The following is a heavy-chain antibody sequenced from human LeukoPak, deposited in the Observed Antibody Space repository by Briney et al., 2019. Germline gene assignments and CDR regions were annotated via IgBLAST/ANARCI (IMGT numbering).Heavy chain of an antibody. CDR1: GGSFSGYY. CDR2: INHSGST. CDR3: ARVGIAAADDY. J-gene: IGHJ4*02. D-gene: IGHD6-13*01. Sequence: PSETLSLTCAVYGGSFSGYYWSWIRQPPGKGLEWIGEINHSGSTNYNPSLKSRVTISVDTSKNQFSLKLSSVTAADTAVYYCARVGIAAADDYWGQGTLVTVSS. V-gene: IGHV4-34*01.